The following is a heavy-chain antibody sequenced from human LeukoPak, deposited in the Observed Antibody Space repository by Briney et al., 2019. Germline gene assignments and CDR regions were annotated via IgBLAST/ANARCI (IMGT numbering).Heavy chain of an antibody. Sequence: ASVKVSCKASGYTFTSYYMHWVRQAPGQGLEWMGIINPSGGSTSYPQKFQGRVTVTRDTSTSTVYMELSSLRSEDTAVYYCARDRVYYYDSSGHGYNASDIWGQGTMVTVSS. J-gene: IGHJ3*02. CDR1: GYTFTSYY. CDR3: ARDRVYYYDSSGHGYNASDI. D-gene: IGHD3-22*01. CDR2: INPSGGST. V-gene: IGHV1-46*01.